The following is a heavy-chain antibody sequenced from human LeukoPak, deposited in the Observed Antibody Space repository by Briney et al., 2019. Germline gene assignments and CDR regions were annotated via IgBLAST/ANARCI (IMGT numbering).Heavy chain of an antibody. CDR3: ARISIGYYYYYGMDV. D-gene: IGHD3-16*02. Sequence: PSETLSLTCTVSGYSISSGYYWGWIRQPPGKGLEWIGSIYHSGSTYYNPSLKSRVTISVDTSKNQFSLKLSSVTAADTAAYYCARISIGYYYYYGMDVWGQGTTVTVSS. CDR1: GYSISSGYY. V-gene: IGHV4-38-2*02. J-gene: IGHJ6*02. CDR2: IYHSGST.